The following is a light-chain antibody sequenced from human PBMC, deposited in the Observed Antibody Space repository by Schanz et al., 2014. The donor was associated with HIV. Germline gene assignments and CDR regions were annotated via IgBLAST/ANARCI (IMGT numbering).Light chain of an antibody. V-gene: IGLV1-44*01. CDR3: LSYDKSPSGPYV. CDR2: SNN. J-gene: IGLJ1*01. CDR1: RSNIGRNT. Sequence: QSVLTQPPSASGTPGQRVTISCSGSRSNIGRNTVNWYQQLPRTAPKLLIYSNNQRPSGVPDRFSGSKSGTSASLAITGLQAEDEADYYCLSYDKSPSGPYVFGTGTKRTVL.